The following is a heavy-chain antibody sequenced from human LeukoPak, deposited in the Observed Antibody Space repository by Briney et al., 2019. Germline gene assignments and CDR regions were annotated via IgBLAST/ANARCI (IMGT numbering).Heavy chain of an antibody. Sequence: GGSLRLSCAASGFTFTSAWMSWVRQAPGKGLEWVGRIKGKTAAGASDYVASVKGRFTISRDDSKNTLFLQMNSLKTEDTAVYYCITGGYDFWSGFYSPNHYFDYWGQGTLVTVSS. CDR3: ITGGYDFWSGFYSPNHYFDY. J-gene: IGHJ4*02. CDR2: IKGKTAAGAS. V-gene: IGHV3-15*01. D-gene: IGHD3-3*01. CDR1: GFTFTSAW.